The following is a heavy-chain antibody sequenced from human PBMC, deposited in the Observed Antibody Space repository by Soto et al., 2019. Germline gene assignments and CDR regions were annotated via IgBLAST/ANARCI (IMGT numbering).Heavy chain of an antibody. CDR1: GFTFDDYA. J-gene: IGHJ6*03. V-gene: IGHV3-9*01. Sequence: EVQLVESGGGLVQPGRSLRLSCAASGFTFDDYAMHWVRQAPGKGLEWVSGISWNSGSIGYADSVKGRFTISRDNAKNSLYLQMNSLRAEDTALYYCAKDGGILYYYYYMDVWGKGTTVTVSS. D-gene: IGHD6-13*01. CDR2: ISWNSGSI. CDR3: AKDGGILYYYYYMDV.